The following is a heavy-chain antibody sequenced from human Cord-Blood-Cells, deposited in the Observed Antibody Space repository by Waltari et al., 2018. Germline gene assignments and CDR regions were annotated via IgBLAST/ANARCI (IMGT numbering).Heavy chain of an antibody. CDR3: ARHLSTANNWYFDL. J-gene: IGHJ2*01. V-gene: IGHV4-59*08. CDR1: GGSISSYY. CDR2: IYYSGST. D-gene: IGHD6-13*01. Sequence: QVQLQESGPGLVKPSETLSLTCTVSGGSISSYYWSWIRQPPGKGLEWIGYIYYSGSTNYTPSLKGRVTISVDTAKNQFSLKLSSVTAADTAVYYCARHLSTANNWYFDLWGRGTLVTVSS.